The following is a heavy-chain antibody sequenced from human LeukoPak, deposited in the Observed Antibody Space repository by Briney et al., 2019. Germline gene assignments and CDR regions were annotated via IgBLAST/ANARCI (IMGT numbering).Heavy chain of an antibody. D-gene: IGHD3-22*01. J-gene: IGHJ4*02. CDR3: AKVGYYDSSGYYLDY. CDR2: ISGSGGST. CDR1: VFTFSSYA. Sequence: PGGSLRLSCAASVFTFSSYAMSWVRQAPGKGLEWVSAISGSGGSTYYADSVKGRFTISRDNSKNTLYLQMNSLRAEDTAVYYCAKVGYYDSSGYYLDYWGQGTLVTVSS. V-gene: IGHV3-23*01.